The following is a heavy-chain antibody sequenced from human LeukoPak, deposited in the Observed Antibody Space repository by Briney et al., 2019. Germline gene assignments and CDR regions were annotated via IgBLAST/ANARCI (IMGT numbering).Heavy chain of an antibody. Sequence: HPGXSLRLSCAASGFTFSSYWMHWVRHAPGKGLVWVSRINSDGSSTSYADSVKGRFTISRDNAKNTLYLQMNSLRAEDTAVYYCATQDYGDYVSYWGQGTLVTVSS. V-gene: IGHV3-74*01. D-gene: IGHD4-17*01. J-gene: IGHJ4*02. CDR1: GFTFSSYW. CDR2: INSDGSST. CDR3: ATQDYGDYVSY.